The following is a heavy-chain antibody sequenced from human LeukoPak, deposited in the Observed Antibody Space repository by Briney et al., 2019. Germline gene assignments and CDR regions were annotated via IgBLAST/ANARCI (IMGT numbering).Heavy chain of an antibody. V-gene: IGHV4-61*02. CDR2: IYTSGST. CDR1: GGSISSGSYY. D-gene: IGHD3-16*01. J-gene: IGHJ4*02. Sequence: SETLSLTCTVSGGSISSGSYYWSWIRQPAGKGLEWIGRIYTSGSTNYNPSLKSRVTISVDTSKNQFSLKLSSVTAADTAVYYCARGEYYFDYWGQGTLVTVSS. CDR3: ARGEYYFDY.